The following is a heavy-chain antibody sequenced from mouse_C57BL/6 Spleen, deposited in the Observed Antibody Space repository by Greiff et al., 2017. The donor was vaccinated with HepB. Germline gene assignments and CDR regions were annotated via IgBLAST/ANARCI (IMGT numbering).Heavy chain of an antibody. V-gene: IGHV1-4*01. D-gene: IGHD2-12*01. Sequence: VKVEESGAELARPSASVKMSCKASGYTFTSYSMHWVKQRPGQGLEWIGYINPSSGYTKYNQKFKDKATLTADKSSSTAYMQLSSLTSEDSAVYYCARYDVCYAMDYWGQGTSVTVSS. CDR2: INPSSGYT. CDR3: ARYDVCYAMDY. J-gene: IGHJ4*01. CDR1: GYTFTSYS.